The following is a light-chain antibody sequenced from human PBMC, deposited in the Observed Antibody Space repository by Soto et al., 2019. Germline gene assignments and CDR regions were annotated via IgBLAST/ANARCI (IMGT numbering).Light chain of an antibody. J-gene: IGKJ4*01. CDR3: QQSYSNPSLT. CDR2: AAS. V-gene: IGKV1-39*01. CDR1: QSIDKY. Sequence: DIQMTQSPSSLSASVGDRVTITCRASQSIDKYVNWYQQKPGKGPNLLIYAASNLRTGVPSRFSGSGSGTDFTLTISGLLPEDFANYFCQQSYSNPSLTFGGGTKVDIK.